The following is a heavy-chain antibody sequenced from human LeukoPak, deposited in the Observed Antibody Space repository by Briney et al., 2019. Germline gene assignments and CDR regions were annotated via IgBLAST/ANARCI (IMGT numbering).Heavy chain of an antibody. Sequence: SETLSLTCTVSGVSISSSGSYWAWIRQPPGKGLDWIGSIYHSGSTYYNPSLKSRVTISVDTSKNQFSLKLSSVTAADTAVYYCARGQTSVVTAIPYYFDYWDRGTLVTVSS. CDR1: GVSISSSGSY. D-gene: IGHD2-21*02. CDR3: ARGQTSVVTAIPYYFDY. J-gene: IGHJ4*02. CDR2: IYHSGST. V-gene: IGHV4-39*07.